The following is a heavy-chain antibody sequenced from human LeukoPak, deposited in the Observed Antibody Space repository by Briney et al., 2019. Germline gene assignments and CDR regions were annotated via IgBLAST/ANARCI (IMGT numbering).Heavy chain of an antibody. CDR3: ARVIVVVTFDAFDI. CDR1: GFTFSRYS. D-gene: IGHD3-22*01. J-gene: IGHJ3*02. Sequence: GSLRLSCAASGFTFSRYSMMWVRQAPGKGLEWVSYISSSSTTIHYADSVKGRFTISRDNAKNSVYLQMNSLRAEGTAVYYCARVIVVVTFDAFDIWSQGTMVTVPS. V-gene: IGHV3-48*01. CDR2: ISSSSTTI.